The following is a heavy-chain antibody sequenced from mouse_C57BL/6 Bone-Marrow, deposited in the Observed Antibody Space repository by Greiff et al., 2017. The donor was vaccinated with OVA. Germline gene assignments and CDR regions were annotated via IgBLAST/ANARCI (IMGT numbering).Heavy chain of an antibody. CDR1: GFTFSSYA. CDR2: ISDGGSYT. V-gene: IGHV5-4*01. D-gene: IGHD1-1*01. J-gene: IGHJ4*01. CDR3: AREGYYYGTYY. Sequence: VQLKESGGGLVKPGGSLKLSCAASGFTFSSYAMSWVRQTPEKRLEWVATISDGGSYTYYPDNVKGRFTISRDNAKNNLYLQMSHLKSEDTAMYYCAREGYYYGTYYWGQGTSVTVSS.